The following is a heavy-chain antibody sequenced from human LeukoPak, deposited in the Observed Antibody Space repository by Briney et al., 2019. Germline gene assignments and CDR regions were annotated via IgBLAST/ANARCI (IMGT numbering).Heavy chain of an antibody. CDR3: AKVKTHWYFDN. V-gene: IGHV3-23*01. D-gene: IGHD1-1*01. CDR2: ISGSASGGT. Sequence: PGGSLRLSCAVSGFTVSGNYMSWVRQAPGKGLEWVSAISGSASGGTTYEDSVKGRFTISRGNSKGTLYLHMNSLRAEDTAVYYCAKVKTHWYFDNWGRGTLVTVSS. J-gene: IGHJ4*02. CDR1: GFTVSGNY.